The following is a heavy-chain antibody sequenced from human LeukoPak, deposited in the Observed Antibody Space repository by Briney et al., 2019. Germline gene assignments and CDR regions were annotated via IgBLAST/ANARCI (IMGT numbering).Heavy chain of an antibody. J-gene: IGHJ6*02. D-gene: IGHD3-3*01. CDR1: GFTFDDYA. Sequence: GRSLRLSCAASGFTFDDYAMHWVRQAPGKGLEWVSGISWNSGSIGYADSVKGRFTISRDNAKNSLYLQMNSLRAEDTALYYCAKGMDYDFWSGYKFRYYYYGMDVWGQGTTVTVSS. CDR3: AKGMDYDFWSGYKFRYYYYGMDV. CDR2: ISWNSGSI. V-gene: IGHV3-9*01.